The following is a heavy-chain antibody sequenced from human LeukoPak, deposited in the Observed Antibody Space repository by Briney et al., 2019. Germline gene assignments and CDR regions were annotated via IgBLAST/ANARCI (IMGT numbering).Heavy chain of an antibody. D-gene: IGHD6-13*01. V-gene: IGHV4-61*02. CDR3: ARFRTIASDV. CDR1: GGSISSGSYY. J-gene: IGHJ6*04. CDR2: IYTSGST. Sequence: PSETLSLTCTASGGSISSGSYYWSWIRQPAGKGLEWIGRIYTSGSTNYNPSLKSRVTISVDTSKNQFSLKLSSVTAADTAVYYCARFRTIASDVWGKGTTVTVSS.